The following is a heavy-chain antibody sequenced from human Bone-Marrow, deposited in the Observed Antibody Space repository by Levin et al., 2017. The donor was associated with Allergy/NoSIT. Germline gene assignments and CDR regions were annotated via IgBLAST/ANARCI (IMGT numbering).Heavy chain of an antibody. V-gene: IGHV1-2*02. CDR1: GYTFTGYY. CDR3: ARGDDILTIYYYYGMDV. CDR2: INPNSGGT. D-gene: IGHD3-9*01. Sequence: ASVKVSCKASGYTFTGYYMHWVRQAPGQGLEWMGWINPNSGGTNYAQKFQGRVTMTRDTSISTAYMELSRLRSDDTAVYYCARGDDILTIYYYYGMDVWGQGTTVTVSS. J-gene: IGHJ6*02.